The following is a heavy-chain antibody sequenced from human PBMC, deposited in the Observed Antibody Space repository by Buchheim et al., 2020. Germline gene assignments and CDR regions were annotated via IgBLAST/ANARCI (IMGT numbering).Heavy chain of an antibody. CDR3: ARGPYSSGWAAWFDP. CDR2: INHSGST. J-gene: IGHJ5*02. D-gene: IGHD6-19*01. V-gene: IGHV4-34*01. Sequence: QVQLQQWGAGLLKPSETLSLTCVVYGGSFSDYYWSWIRQPPGKGLEWIGEINHSGSTNYNPSLKSRVTISVDTSKNQFSLKLSSVTAADTAVYYCARGPYSSGWAAWFDPWAQGTL. CDR1: GGSFSDYY.